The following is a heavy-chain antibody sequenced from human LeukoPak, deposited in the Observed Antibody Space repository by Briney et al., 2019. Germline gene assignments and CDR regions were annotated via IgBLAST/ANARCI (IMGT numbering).Heavy chain of an antibody. Sequence: GGSLRLSCAASGFPFSSYWMSWVRQAPGKGLEWVANIKQDGSDKYYVDSVKGRFSISRDNARNSLYLQLNSLRADDTAVYYCARLTGTTGFDYWGQGTLVTVTS. J-gene: IGHJ4*02. V-gene: IGHV3-7*01. D-gene: IGHD1-1*01. CDR2: IKQDGSDK. CDR1: GFPFSSYW. CDR3: ARLTGTTGFDY.